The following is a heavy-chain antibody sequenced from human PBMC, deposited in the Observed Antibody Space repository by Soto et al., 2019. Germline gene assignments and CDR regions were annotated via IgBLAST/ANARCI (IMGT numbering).Heavy chain of an antibody. CDR3: AKDSSGGSGWYLVFDY. Sequence: GGSLRLSCAASGFTFSSYAMSWVRQAPGKGLEWVSAISGSGGSTYYADSVKGRFTITRDNSKNTLYLQMNSLRAEDTAVYYCAKDSSGGSGWYLVFDYWGQGTLVTVSS. CDR1: GFTFSSYA. D-gene: IGHD6-19*01. J-gene: IGHJ4*02. CDR2: ISGSGGST. V-gene: IGHV3-23*01.